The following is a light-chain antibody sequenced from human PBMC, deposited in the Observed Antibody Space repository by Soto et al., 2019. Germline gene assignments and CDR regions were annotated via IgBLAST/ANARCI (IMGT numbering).Light chain of an antibody. CDR1: QSVSSN. CDR3: QQYNNWPLA. J-gene: IGKJ2*01. Sequence: EIVMTQSPATLSVSPGERATLSCRASQSVSSNLAWYQHKPGQAPRLLIYVASTRATGIPARFSGSGSGTEFTLTISSLQSEDFAVYYCQQYNNWPLAFGQETKLEIK. V-gene: IGKV3-15*01. CDR2: VAS.